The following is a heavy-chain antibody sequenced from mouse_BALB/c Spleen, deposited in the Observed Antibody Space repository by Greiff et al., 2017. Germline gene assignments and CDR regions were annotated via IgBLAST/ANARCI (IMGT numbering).Heavy chain of an antibody. J-gene: IGHJ4*01. V-gene: IGHV1-82*01. D-gene: IGHD1-1*01. CDR2: IYPGDGDT. CDR1: GYAFSSSW. CDR3: ARLSLYGYAMDY. Sequence: VQLQQSGPELVKPGASVKISCKASGYAFSSSWMNWVKQRPGQGLEWIGRIYPGDGDTNYNGKFKGKATLTADKSSSTAYMQLSSLTSVDSAVYFCARLSLYGYAMDYWGQGTSVTVSS.